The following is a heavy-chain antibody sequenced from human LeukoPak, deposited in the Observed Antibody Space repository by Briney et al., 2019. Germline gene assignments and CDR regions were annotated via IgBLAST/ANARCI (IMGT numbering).Heavy chain of an antibody. V-gene: IGHV3-23*01. Sequence: PGGSLRLSCTVSGRNITSYMMNWVRQAPGKGLEWVSTISGSGGSTYYADSVKGRFTISRDNSKNTLYLQMNSLRAEDTAVYYCAKRSGAGELLLNFDYWGQGTLVTVSS. J-gene: IGHJ4*02. CDR1: GRNITSYM. CDR3: AKRSGAGELLLNFDY. D-gene: IGHD3-10*01. CDR2: ISGSGGST.